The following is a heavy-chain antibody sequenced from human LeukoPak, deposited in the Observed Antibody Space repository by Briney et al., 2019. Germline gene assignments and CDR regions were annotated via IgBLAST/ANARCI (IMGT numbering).Heavy chain of an antibody. CDR1: GYTFTSYA. V-gene: IGHV7-4-1*02. CDR3: ASRRLWFGELGGVD. CDR2: INTNTGNP. Sequence: GASVKVSCKASGYTFTSYAMNWVRQAPGQGLEWMGWINTNTGNPTYAQGFTGRFVFSLDTSVSTAYLQISSLKVEDTAVYYCASRRLWFGELGGVDWGQGTLVTVSS. D-gene: IGHD3-10*01. J-gene: IGHJ4*02.